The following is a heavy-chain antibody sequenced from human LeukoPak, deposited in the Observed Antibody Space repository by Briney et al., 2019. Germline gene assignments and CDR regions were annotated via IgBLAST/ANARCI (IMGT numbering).Heavy chain of an antibody. CDR1: GGSISSYY. Sequence: SETLSLTCTVSGGSISSYYWSWIRQPPGKGLEWIGYIYYSGSTNYNPSLKSRVTISVDTSKNQFSLKLSSVTAADTAVYYCARAAYCSSTSCYWGLGLDFDYWGQGTLVTVSS. J-gene: IGHJ4*02. CDR3: ARAAYCSSTSCYWGLGLDFDY. CDR2: IYYSGST. D-gene: IGHD2-2*01. V-gene: IGHV4-59*01.